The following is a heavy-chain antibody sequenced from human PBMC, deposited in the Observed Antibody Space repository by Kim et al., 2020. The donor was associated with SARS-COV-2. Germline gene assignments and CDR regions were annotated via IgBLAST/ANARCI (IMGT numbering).Heavy chain of an antibody. CDR2: IRSKAYGGTT. CDR3: TRLGRDSYGAAWRYYFDY. V-gene: IGHV3-49*03. CDR1: GFTFGDYA. D-gene: IGHD5-18*01. J-gene: IGHJ4*02. Sequence: GGSLRLSCTASGFTFGDYAMSWFRQAPGKGLEWVGFIRSKAYGGTTEYAASVKGRFTISRDDSKSIAYLQMNSLKTEDTAVYYCTRLGRDSYGAAWRYYFDYWGQGTLVTVSS.